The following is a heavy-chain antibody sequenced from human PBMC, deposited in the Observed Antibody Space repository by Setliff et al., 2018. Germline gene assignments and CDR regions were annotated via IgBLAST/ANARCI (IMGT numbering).Heavy chain of an antibody. CDR2: VYYSGTA. Sequence: PSETLSLTCTVSGGSFTPYYWSWIMQPPGKGLEWIGYVYYSGTAYYNPSLKSRVSISVDTSKNQFSLKLCSLTAADTAVYFCARGRNVVARLFDSWGQGTLVTVSS. D-gene: IGHD6-6*01. J-gene: IGHJ4*02. CDR3: ARGRNVVARLFDS. CDR1: GGSFTPYY. V-gene: IGHV4-59*12.